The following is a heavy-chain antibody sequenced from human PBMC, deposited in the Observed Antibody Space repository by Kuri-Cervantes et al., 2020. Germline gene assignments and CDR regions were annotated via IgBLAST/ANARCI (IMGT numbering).Heavy chain of an antibody. V-gene: IGHV3-30*18. J-gene: IGHJ4*02. CDR1: GFTFSDYY. CDR3: AKGKGLYSYGYYGFDY. Sequence: GESLKISCAASGFTFSDYYMSWIRQAPGKGLEWVAVISYDGSNKYYADSVKGRFTISRDNSKNTLYLQMNSLRAEDTAVYYCAKGKGLYSYGYYGFDYWGQGTLVTVSS. D-gene: IGHD5-18*01. CDR2: ISYDGSNK.